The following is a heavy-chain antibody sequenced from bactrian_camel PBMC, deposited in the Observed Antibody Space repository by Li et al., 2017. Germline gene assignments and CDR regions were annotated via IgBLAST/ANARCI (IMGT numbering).Heavy chain of an antibody. V-gene: IGHV3S1*01. CDR1: GYTYNRNC. D-gene: IGHD2*01. Sequence: HVQLVESGGGSVQAGGSLRLSCAASGYTYNRNCTAWFRQAPGKEREGVAVLNTGSGSTLYPDSVKGRFTISQDNAKNTVYLQMNSLKPEDTAMYYCAARGPHCYTKLSVRDFTYWGQGTQVTVSS. CDR2: LNTGSGST. J-gene: IGHJ4*01. CDR3: AARGPHCYTKLSVRDFTY.